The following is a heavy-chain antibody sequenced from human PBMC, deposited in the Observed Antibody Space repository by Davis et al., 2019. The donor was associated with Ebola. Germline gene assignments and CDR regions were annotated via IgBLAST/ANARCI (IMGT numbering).Heavy chain of an antibody. J-gene: IGHJ4*02. Sequence: GESLKISCAASGFTFATSAISWVRQPPGKGLEWVSVVSDSGVSTHYADSVKGRFTISRDNSKNMLYLQMNSLRPDDTAMYYCAKVTSSYWGQGTLVTVSS. CDR3: AKVTSSY. CDR2: VSDSGVST. CDR1: GFTFATSA. V-gene: IGHV3-23*01.